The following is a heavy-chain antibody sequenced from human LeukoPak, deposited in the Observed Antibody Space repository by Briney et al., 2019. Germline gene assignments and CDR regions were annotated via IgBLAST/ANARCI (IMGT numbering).Heavy chain of an antibody. CDR3: ARDPTVVTGGGYFDY. Sequence: GSLRLSCAASGFTVSSNYMSWVRQAPGKGLEWVSVIYSGGSTYYADSVKGRFTISRDNSKSTLYLQMNSLRAEDTAVYYCARDPTVVTGGGYFDYWGQGTLVTVSS. J-gene: IGHJ4*02. CDR1: GFTVSSNY. CDR2: IYSGGST. V-gene: IGHV3-66*02. D-gene: IGHD4-23*01.